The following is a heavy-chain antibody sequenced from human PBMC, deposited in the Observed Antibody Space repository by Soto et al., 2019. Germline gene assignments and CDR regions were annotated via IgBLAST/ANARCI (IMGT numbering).Heavy chain of an antibody. CDR3: AKDQRPGLSTPYFDY. V-gene: IGHV3-23*01. CDR1: AFTFNKHA. Sequence: GGSLRLSCAASAFTFNKHAMRRVRQAPGKGLEWVSTISGSGGNTYYADSVKGRFTISRDNSKNTLFLEMNTPRAADTAVYYCAKDQRPGLSTPYFDYWGQGTLVTVSS. J-gene: IGHJ4*02. CDR2: ISGSGGNT.